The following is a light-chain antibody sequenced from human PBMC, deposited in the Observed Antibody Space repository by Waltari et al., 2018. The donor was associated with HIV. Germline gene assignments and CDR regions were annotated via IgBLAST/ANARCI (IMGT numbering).Light chain of an antibody. CDR2: EVT. J-gene: IGLJ3*02. CDR3: SSYTSSSTQV. V-gene: IGLV2-14*03. CDR1: RSDVRGYNY. Sequence: QSALTQPASVSGSPGQSITISCTGTRSDVRGYNYVSWYQQHPGKAPKLKIYEVTTRPSGVSNRFSGSKSGNTASLTISGLQAEDEADYYCSSYTSSSTQVFGGGTKVTVL.